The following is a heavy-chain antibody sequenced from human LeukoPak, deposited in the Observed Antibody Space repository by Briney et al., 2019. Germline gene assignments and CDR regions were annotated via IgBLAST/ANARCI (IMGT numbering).Heavy chain of an antibody. CDR2: INPNSGGT. Sequence: ASVKVSCKASGYTFTGYYMHWVRQAPGQGLEWMGWINPNSGGTNYVQKFQGRVTMTRDTSISTAYMELSRLRSDDTAVYYCARSAIRGWFDYWGQGTLVTVSS. J-gene: IGHJ5*01. CDR1: GYTFTGYY. D-gene: IGHD5-18*01. CDR3: ARSAIRGWFDY. V-gene: IGHV1-2*02.